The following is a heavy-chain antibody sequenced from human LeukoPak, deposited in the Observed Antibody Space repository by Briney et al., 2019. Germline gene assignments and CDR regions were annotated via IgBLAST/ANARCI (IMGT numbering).Heavy chain of an antibody. D-gene: IGHD3-10*01. CDR1: GFTVSSNY. CDR2: IKKKGDGGTT. Sequence: GGSLRLSCAASGFTVSSNYMSWVRQAPGKGLEWVGRIKKKGDGGTTDYAAPVKGRFTISRDDSKNMLYLEMSNLKIEDTAVYYCTTVTVVWDYDYWGQGTLVTVSS. V-gene: IGHV3-15*01. CDR3: TTVTVVWDYDY. J-gene: IGHJ4*02.